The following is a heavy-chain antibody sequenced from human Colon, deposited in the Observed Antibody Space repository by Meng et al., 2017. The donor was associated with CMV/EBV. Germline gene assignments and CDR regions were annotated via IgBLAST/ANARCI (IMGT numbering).Heavy chain of an antibody. V-gene: IGHV3-21*01. Sequence: GESLKISCVGSGLTFTRNDMTWVRQAPGKGLEWVSYISGSSSYMSYADSVKGRFTISRDAAKNALYLQMNSLRAEDTAVYYCARDLYKYGTLSLSAMDVWGQGTTVTVSS. D-gene: IGHD5-18*01. CDR3: ARDLYKYGTLSLSAMDV. CDR2: ISGSSSYM. CDR1: GLTFTRND. J-gene: IGHJ6*02.